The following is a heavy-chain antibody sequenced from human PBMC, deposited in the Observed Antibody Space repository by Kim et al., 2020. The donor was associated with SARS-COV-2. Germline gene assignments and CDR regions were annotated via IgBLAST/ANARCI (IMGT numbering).Heavy chain of an antibody. CDR2: ISYDGSNK. CDR3: AKGLWFGIDY. J-gene: IGHJ4*02. V-gene: IGHV3-30*18. D-gene: IGHD3-10*01. Sequence: GGSLRLSCAASGFTFSSHGMHWVRQAPGKGLEWVAVISYDGSNKYYGDSVKGQFTISRDNSKNTLYLQMNSLRTEDTAVYYCAKGLWFGIDYWGQGTLVTVSS. CDR1: GFTFSSHG.